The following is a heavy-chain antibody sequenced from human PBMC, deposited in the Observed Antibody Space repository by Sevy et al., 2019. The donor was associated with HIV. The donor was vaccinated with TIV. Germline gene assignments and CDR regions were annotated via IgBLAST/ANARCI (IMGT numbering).Heavy chain of an antibody. V-gene: IGHV1-24*01. CDR1: GSTLTNLS. Sequence: ASVKVSCKVSGSTLTNLSMHWVRQAPGKGLEWMGTFDPEDGETIYAQRFQVRVTMTEDTSTDTAYMELSSLRSEDTAVYYCATTKDYYEDNGDPFDYWGQGTLVTVSS. J-gene: IGHJ4*02. CDR2: FDPEDGET. CDR3: ATTKDYYEDNGDPFDY. D-gene: IGHD3-22*01.